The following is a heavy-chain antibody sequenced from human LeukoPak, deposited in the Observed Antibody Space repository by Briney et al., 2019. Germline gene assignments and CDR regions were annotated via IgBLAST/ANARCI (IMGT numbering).Heavy chain of an antibody. V-gene: IGHV3-30*02. D-gene: IGHD1-26*01. CDR3: AKEVRGSYDWFDP. CDR2: IRYDGSNK. J-gene: IGHJ5*02. CDR1: GFTFSSYG. Sequence: QSGGSLRLSCAASGFTFSSYGMHWVRQAPGKGLEWVAFIRYDGSNKYYADSVKGRFTISRDNSKNTLYLQMNSLRAEDTAVYYCAKEVRGSYDWFDPWGQGTLVTVSS.